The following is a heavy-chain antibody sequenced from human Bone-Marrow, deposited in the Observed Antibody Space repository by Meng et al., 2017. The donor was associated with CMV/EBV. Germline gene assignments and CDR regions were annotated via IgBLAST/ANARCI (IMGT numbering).Heavy chain of an antibody. Sequence: ASVKVSCKTSGYTFIDYYMHWVRQAPGQGLEWLGWINPNGGATNYAQKFQGRVTMTRDTSIDIAYMELSRLRSDDTAVYYCARAHGHSGSYYVYNWFDSWGQGTLVTVSS. V-gene: IGHV1-2*02. CDR3: ARAHGHSGSYYVYNWFDS. CDR2: INPNGGAT. CDR1: GYTFIDYY. J-gene: IGHJ5*01. D-gene: IGHD1-26*01.